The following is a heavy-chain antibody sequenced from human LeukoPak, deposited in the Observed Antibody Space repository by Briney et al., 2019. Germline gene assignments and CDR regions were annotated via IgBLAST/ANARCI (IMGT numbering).Heavy chain of an antibody. D-gene: IGHD3-3*01. CDR3: VTATQEIFGIHSHYFHYYMDV. CDR1: GHTLTEQS. J-gene: IGHJ6*03. CDR2: FDSVDCET. Sequence: ASVKVSCKVSGHTLTEQSMHWVRQAPGRGPEWMGGFDSVDCETIYAQKFQDRVAMTEDTSTDTAYMELSSLRSEDTAVYYCVTATQEIFGIHSHYFHYYMDVWGKGTTVIVSS. V-gene: IGHV1-24*01.